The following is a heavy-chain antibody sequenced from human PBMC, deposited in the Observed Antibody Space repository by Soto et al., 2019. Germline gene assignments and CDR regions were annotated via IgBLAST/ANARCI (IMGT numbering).Heavy chain of an antibody. CDR3: ARDRDEDYSNLSDY. Sequence: QVQLVESGGGVVQPGRSLRLSCAASGFTFSSYAMHWVRQAPGKGLEGVAVISYDGSNKYYADSVKGRFTISRDNSKNTLYRQMNSLRAEDTAVYYCARDRDEDYSNLSDYWGQGTLVTVSS. CDR1: GFTFSSYA. J-gene: IGHJ4*02. CDR2: ISYDGSNK. V-gene: IGHV3-30-3*01. D-gene: IGHD4-4*01.